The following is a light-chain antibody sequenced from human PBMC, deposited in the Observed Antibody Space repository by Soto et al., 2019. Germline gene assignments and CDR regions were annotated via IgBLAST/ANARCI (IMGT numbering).Light chain of an antibody. J-gene: IGKJ1*01. CDR1: ESVTSF. V-gene: IGKV3-11*01. CDR3: QQRSDWPRT. CDR2: DAS. Sequence: EIVLTQSPATLSLSPGERATISCRASESVTSFLAWYQQKPGQAPRLLIYDASNRSTGISARFSGSGSGTDFTLTFSSLEPEDFAVYYCQQRSDWPRTFGQGTKVDIK.